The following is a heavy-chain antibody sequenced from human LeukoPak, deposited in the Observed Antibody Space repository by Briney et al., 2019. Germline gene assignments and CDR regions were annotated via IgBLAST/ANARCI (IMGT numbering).Heavy chain of an antibody. CDR3: ARDYSNYYYYAMDV. CDR1: GGTFSSYA. CDR2: IIPIFGTA. J-gene: IGHJ6*02. Sequence: SVKVSCKASGGTFSSYAISWVRQAPGQGLEWMAGIIPIFGTANYAQKFQGRVTITADEYTSTAYMELSSLRSEDTAVYYCARDYSNYYYYAMDVWGQGTTVTVSS. V-gene: IGHV1-69*13. D-gene: IGHD4-11*01.